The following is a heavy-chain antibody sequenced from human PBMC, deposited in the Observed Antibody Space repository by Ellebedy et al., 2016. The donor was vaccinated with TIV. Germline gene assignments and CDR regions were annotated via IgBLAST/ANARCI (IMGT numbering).Heavy chain of an antibody. V-gene: IGHV5-51*01. Sequence: GGSLRLXCKGSGYRFTNYWIGWVRQMPGKGLEWMGIIYPGDSDTRYSPSFQGQFTMSADKSISTAYLQWSSLEASDTAMYYCARRYGDSTSPVDYWGQGTLVAVSS. CDR2: IYPGDSDT. CDR3: ARRYGDSTSPVDY. D-gene: IGHD6-13*01. CDR1: GYRFTNYW. J-gene: IGHJ4*02.